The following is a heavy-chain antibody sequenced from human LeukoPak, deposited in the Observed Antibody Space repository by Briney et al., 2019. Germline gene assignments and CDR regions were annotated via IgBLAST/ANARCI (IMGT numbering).Heavy chain of an antibody. CDR3: ARHIGSGHYYYGMDV. V-gene: IGHV4-59*08. D-gene: IGHD3-3*01. CDR2: ICYSGST. CDR1: GGSISSYY. J-gene: IGHJ6*02. Sequence: SETLSLTCTVSGGSISSYYWSWIRQSPGKGLEWIGYICYSGSTNYNPSLKSRVTISVDTSKNQFSLKLSSVTAADTAVYYCARHIGSGHYYYGMDVWGQGTTVTVSS.